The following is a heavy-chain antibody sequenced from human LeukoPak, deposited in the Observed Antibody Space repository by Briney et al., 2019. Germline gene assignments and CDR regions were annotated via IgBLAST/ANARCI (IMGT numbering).Heavy chain of an antibody. D-gene: IGHD3-9*01. CDR3: ARVPYDILTGYYYYGMDV. CDR2: ISCDGSNK. Sequence: PGRSLRLSCAASGFTFSSYAMHWVRQAPGKGLEWVAVISCDGSNKYYADSVKGRFTISRDNSKNTLYLQMNSLRAEDTAVYYCARVPYDILTGYYYYGMDVWGQGTTVTVSS. V-gene: IGHV3-30-3*01. J-gene: IGHJ6*02. CDR1: GFTFSSYA.